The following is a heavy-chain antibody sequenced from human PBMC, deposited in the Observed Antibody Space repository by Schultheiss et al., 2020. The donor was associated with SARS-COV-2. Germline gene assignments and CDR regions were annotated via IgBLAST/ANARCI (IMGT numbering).Heavy chain of an antibody. CDR2: IKQDGTEK. CDR1: RFIFSNYW. CDR3: ARSYYYDSSGYYEYYFDY. J-gene: IGHJ4*02. Sequence: GGSLRLSCAASRFIFSNYWMNWVRQTPGKGLEWVATIKQDGTEKYYGDSVRGRFTISRDNSKNTLYLQMNSLRAEDTAVYYCARSYYYDSSGYYEYYFDYWGQGTLVTVSS. D-gene: IGHD3-22*01. V-gene: IGHV3-7*01.